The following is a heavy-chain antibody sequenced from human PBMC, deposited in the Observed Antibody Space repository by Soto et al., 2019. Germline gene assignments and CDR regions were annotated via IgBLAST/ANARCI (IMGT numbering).Heavy chain of an antibody. Sequence: PGGSLRLSCAASGFTFSNFAMSWYRQAPGRGLEWVSVINGNGRSKYHADSVQGRFTISRDNSKNALYLQMNSLRAGDTALYYCAKGRVVGVTTCPDFWGQGTLVTVSS. CDR2: INGNGRSK. CDR1: GFTFSNFA. V-gene: IGHV3-23*01. D-gene: IGHD1-26*01. CDR3: AKGRVVGVTTCPDF. J-gene: IGHJ4*02.